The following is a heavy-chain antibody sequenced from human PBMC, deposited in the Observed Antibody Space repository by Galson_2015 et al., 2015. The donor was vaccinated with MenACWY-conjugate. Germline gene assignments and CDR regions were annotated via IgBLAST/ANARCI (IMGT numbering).Heavy chain of an antibody. J-gene: IGHJ6*02. CDR1: GFTFSSYS. CDR3: ARDNLVGAISGANYYGLDV. CDR2: ISSSSTII. V-gene: IGHV3-48*04. D-gene: IGHD1-26*01. Sequence: SLRLSCAASGFTFSSYSMNWVRQAPGEGLEWVSYISSSSTIICYADSVEGRFTISRDNAKNSLYLQMNSLRAEDTAVYFCARDNLVGAISGANYYGLDVWGQGTTVTVSS.